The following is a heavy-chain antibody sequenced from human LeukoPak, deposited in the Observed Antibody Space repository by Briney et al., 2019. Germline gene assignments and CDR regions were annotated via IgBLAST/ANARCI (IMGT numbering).Heavy chain of an antibody. CDR3: ARASSVRGGISRIDP. CDR1: GPSISSSSYY. J-gene: IGHJ5*02. V-gene: IGHV4-39*07. D-gene: IGHD3-10*01. Sequence: SETLSLTCTVSGPSISSSSYYWGWIRQPPGKGLEWIGSIYYSGSTNYNPSLKSRVIISVDTSKNQFSLKLSSVTAADTAVYYCARASSVRGGISRIDPWGQGTLVTVSS. CDR2: IYYSGST.